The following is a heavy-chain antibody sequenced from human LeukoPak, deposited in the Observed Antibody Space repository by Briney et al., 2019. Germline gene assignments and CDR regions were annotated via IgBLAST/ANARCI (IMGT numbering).Heavy chain of an antibody. J-gene: IGHJ4*02. CDR2: ISGSGGST. V-gene: IGHV3-23*01. CDR3: AKGDTYYYDSSGYFG. Sequence: GGSLRLSCAASGFTFSSYAMSWVRQAPGKGLEWVSAISGSGGSTYYADSVKGRFTISRDNSKNTLYLQMNSLRAQDTAVYYCAKGDTYYYDSSGYFGWGQGTLVTVSS. CDR1: GFTFSSYA. D-gene: IGHD3-22*01.